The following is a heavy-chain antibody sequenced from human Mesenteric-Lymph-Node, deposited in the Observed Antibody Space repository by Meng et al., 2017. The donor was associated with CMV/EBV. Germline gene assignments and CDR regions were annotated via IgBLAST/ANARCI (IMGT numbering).Heavy chain of an antibody. CDR3: ARDPSATTGGMDV. J-gene: IGHJ6*02. V-gene: IGHV3-23*03. CDR2: IYSGGSTT. Sequence: GGSLRLSCAASGFTFSNYAMSWVRQAPGKGLEWVSVIYSGGSTTYYVDSVKGRFTISRDNAGNSLYLRMSSLRVEDTAVYYCARDPSATTGGMDVWGQGTTVTVSS. D-gene: IGHD4-11*01. CDR1: GFTFSNYA.